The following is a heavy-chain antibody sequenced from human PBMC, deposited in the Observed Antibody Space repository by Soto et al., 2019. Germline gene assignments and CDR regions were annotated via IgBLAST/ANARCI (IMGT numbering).Heavy chain of an antibody. J-gene: IGHJ4*02. CDR2: INSAGSST. CDR3: ARDRFFDWIDANDY. V-gene: IGHV3-74*01. CDR1: GFTFSSYW. Sequence: EVQLVESGGGLVQPGGSLRLSCAASGFTFSSYWMHWVRQAPGKGLVWVSRINSAGSSTSYADSVKGRFTISRDNAKNTLYLQMNSLRAEDTAVYYCARDRFFDWIDANDYWGQGTLVTVSS. D-gene: IGHD3-9*01.